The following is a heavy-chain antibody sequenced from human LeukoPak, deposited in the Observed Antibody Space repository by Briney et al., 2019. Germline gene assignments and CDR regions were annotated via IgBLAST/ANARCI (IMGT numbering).Heavy chain of an antibody. J-gene: IGHJ4*02. CDR3: ARVDYYYDSSGYYYEVVDY. V-gene: IGHV3-21*01. CDR1: GFTFSSYS. D-gene: IGHD3-22*01. CDR2: ISSSSSYR. Sequence: GGSLRLXCAASGFTFSSYSMNWVRQAPGKGLEWVSSISSSSSYRYYADSVKGRFTISRDNAKNSLYLQMNSLRAEDTAVYYCARVDYYYDSSGYYYEVVDYWGQGTLVTVSS.